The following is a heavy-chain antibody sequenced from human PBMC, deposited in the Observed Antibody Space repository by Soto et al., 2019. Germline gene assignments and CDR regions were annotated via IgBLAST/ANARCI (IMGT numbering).Heavy chain of an antibody. J-gene: IGHJ6*02. CDR3: ARGGHKSSSSSGYYFAMDV. CDR2: IIPIFGTA. V-gene: IGHV1-69*01. CDR1: GGTFSSYA. Sequence: QVQLVQSGAEVKKPGSSVKVSCKASGGTFSSYAISWVRQAPGQGLEWMGGIIPIFGTANYAQKFQGRVTITADESTSTAYMELSSLRSEDTAVYYCARGGHKSSSSSGYYFAMDVWGQGTTVTVSS. D-gene: IGHD6-6*01.